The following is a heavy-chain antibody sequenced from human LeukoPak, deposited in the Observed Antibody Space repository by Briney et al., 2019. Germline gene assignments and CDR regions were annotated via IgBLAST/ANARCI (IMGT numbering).Heavy chain of an antibody. CDR3: ARDWRDSSGKFPNDAFDI. D-gene: IGHD3-22*01. J-gene: IGHJ3*02. CDR1: GFTFSDNY. CDR2: ISSSGSI. V-gene: IGHV3-11*04. Sequence: EGSLRLSCAASGFTFSDNYMSWIRQAPGKGLEWVSYISSSGSIYYADSVKGRFTISRDNAKNSLYLQMNSLRAEDTAVYYCARDWRDSSGKFPNDAFDIWGQGTMVTVPS.